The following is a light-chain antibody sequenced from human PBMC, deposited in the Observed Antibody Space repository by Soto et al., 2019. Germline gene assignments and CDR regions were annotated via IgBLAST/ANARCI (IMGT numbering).Light chain of an antibody. J-gene: IGLJ3*02. V-gene: IGLV4-60*02. CDR1: SGHSTYI. CDR3: ETWDSNSWV. CDR2: LEGSGSY. Sequence: QSVLTQSSSASASLGSSVKLTCTLSSGHSTYIIAWHQHQPGKAPRYLMKLEGSGSYNKGSGVPDRFSGSSSGADRYLTIANLQFEAEADYYCETWDSNSWVFGGGTKLTVL.